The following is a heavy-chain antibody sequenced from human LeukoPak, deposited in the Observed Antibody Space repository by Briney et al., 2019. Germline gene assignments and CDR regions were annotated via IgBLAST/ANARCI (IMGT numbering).Heavy chain of an antibody. Sequence: SETLSLTCSVSGGSISSSSYYWGWIRQTPGKGLEWIGCIYYSESTYYNPSLKSRVTISVDTSKNQFSLKLSSVTAADTAVYYCASLTYYYDSGGYYYFHSYFDYWGQGTLVTVSS. CDR2: IYYSEST. CDR1: GGSISSSSYY. CDR3: ASLTYYYDSGGYYYFHSYFDY. V-gene: IGHV4-39*01. D-gene: IGHD3-22*01. J-gene: IGHJ4*02.